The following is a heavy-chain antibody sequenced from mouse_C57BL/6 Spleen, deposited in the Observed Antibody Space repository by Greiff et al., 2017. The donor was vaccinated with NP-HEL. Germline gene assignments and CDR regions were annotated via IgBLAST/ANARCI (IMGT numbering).Heavy chain of an antibody. Sequence: QVHVKQSGAELVRPGASVKLSCKASGYTFTDYYINWVKQRPGQGLEWIARIYPGSGNTYYNEKFKGKATLTAEKSSSTAYMQLSSLTSEDSAVYFCARLDYDYDVYFDYWGQGTTLTVSS. V-gene: IGHV1-76*01. CDR2: IYPGSGNT. D-gene: IGHD2-4*01. CDR3: ARLDYDYDVYFDY. CDR1: GYTFTDYY. J-gene: IGHJ2*01.